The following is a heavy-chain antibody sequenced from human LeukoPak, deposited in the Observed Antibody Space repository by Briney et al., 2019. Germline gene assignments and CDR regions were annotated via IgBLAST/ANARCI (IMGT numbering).Heavy chain of an antibody. CDR2: INHSGST. CDR1: GGSFSGYY. Sequence: SETLSLTCAVYGGSFSGYYWSWTRQPPGMGLEWIGEINHSGSTNYNPSLKSRVTISVDTSKNQFSLKLSSVTAADTAVYYCARGDYGETNRNWFDPWGQGTLVTVSS. J-gene: IGHJ5*02. D-gene: IGHD4-17*01. V-gene: IGHV4-34*01. CDR3: ARGDYGETNRNWFDP.